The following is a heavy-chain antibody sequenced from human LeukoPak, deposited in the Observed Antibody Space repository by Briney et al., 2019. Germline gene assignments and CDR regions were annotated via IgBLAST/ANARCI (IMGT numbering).Heavy chain of an antibody. CDR1: GYTFTSYG. V-gene: IGHV1-18*01. CDR2: ISAYNGNT. J-gene: IGHJ6*02. D-gene: IGHD2-2*01. Sequence: ASVKVSCKASGYTFTSYGISWVRQAPGQGLEWMGWISAYNGNTNYAPKLQGRVTMTTDTSTSTAYMELRSLRSDDTAVYYCARDDCSSTSCHYYGMDVWGQGTTVTVSS. CDR3: ARDDCSSTSCHYYGMDV.